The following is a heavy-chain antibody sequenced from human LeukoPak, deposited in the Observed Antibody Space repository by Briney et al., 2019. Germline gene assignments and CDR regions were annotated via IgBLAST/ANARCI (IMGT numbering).Heavy chain of an antibody. J-gene: IGHJ4*02. V-gene: IGHV1-46*01. Sequence: ASVKVSCKASGYTFTSYYMHWVRQAPGQGLEWMGIINPSGGSTSYAQKFQGRVTMTRDTSTSTVYMELSSLRSEDTAVYYCARGQKSEGLSPLPFSYWGQGTLVTVSS. CDR2: INPSGGST. CDR3: ARGQKSEGLSPLPFSY. CDR1: GYTFTSYY. D-gene: IGHD2/OR15-2a*01.